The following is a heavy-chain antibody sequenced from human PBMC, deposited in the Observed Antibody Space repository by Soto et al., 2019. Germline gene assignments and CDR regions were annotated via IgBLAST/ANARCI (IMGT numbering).Heavy chain of an antibody. D-gene: IGHD2-21*02. CDR3: ARQPTTVVTQAYFDH. J-gene: IGHJ4*02. Sequence: SETLSLTCIVSGESISSSSYYWGWIRQPPGKGLEWIGSIYYSGRTYYNPSFKSRVTISIDTSKNQFSLKLSSVTATDTAVYYCARQPTTVVTQAYFDHWGQGALVTVSS. V-gene: IGHV4-39*01. CDR1: GESISSSSYY. CDR2: IYYSGRT.